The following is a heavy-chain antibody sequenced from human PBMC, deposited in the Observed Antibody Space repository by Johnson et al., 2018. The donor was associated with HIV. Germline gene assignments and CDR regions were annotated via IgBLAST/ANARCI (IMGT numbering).Heavy chain of an antibody. CDR3: AKDREAWYISRWSPTDAFDI. J-gene: IGHJ3*02. D-gene: IGHD6-13*01. V-gene: IGHV3-15*01. CDR2: ITSKTDGGTT. CDR1: GFNFDDYG. Sequence: EVQVVESGGGLVQPGGSRRLSCAASGFNFDDYGMSWVRQAPGKGVEWVGRITSKTDGGTTDYAAPVKGRFTIPRGDSKNTLYLQMISLRAEDTAVYYCAKDREAWYISRWSPTDAFDIWGQGTMVTVSS.